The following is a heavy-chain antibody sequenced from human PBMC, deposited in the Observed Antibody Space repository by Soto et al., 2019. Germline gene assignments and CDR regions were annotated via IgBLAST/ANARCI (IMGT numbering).Heavy chain of an antibody. Sequence: PGGSLRLSCAASGFTFSSYAMSWVRQAPGKGLEWVSAISGSGGSTYYADSVKGRFTISRDSSKNTLYLQMNSLRAEDTAVYYCAANRGYNYYYGMDVWGQGTTVTVSS. CDR1: GFTFSSYA. D-gene: IGHD3-22*01. CDR3: AANRGYNYYYGMDV. V-gene: IGHV3-23*01. CDR2: ISGSGGST. J-gene: IGHJ6*02.